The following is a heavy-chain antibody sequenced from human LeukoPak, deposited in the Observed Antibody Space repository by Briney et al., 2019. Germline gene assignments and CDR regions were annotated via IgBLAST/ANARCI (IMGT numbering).Heavy chain of an antibody. Sequence: SETLSLTCAVSGGSISSSNWWSWVRQPPGKGLEWIGEIYHSGSTNYNPSLKSRVTISVDTSKNQFSLKLSSVTAADTAVYYCARLAYYDDAFDIWGQGTMVTVSS. J-gene: IGHJ3*02. V-gene: IGHV4-4*02. CDR1: GGSISSSNW. D-gene: IGHD3-22*01. CDR2: IYHSGST. CDR3: ARLAYYDDAFDI.